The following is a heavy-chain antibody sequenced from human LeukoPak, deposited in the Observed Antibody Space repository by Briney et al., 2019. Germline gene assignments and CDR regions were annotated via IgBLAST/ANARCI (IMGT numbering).Heavy chain of an antibody. CDR3: ASTIFGVVSYFYY. V-gene: IGHV1-69*05. CDR2: IIPIFGTA. CDR1: GGTFSSYA. J-gene: IGHJ4*02. D-gene: IGHD3-3*01. Sequence: SVKVSCKASGGTFSSYAISWVRQAPGQGREWMGGIIPIFGTANYAQKFQGRVTITTDESTSTAYMELSSLRSEDTAVYYCASTIFGVVSYFYYWGQGTLVTVSS.